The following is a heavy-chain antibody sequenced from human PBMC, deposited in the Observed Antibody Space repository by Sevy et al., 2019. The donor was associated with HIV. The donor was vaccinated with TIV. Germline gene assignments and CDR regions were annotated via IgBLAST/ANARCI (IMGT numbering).Heavy chain of an antibody. Sequence: GGSLRLSCAASGFTFSSSAMHWVRQAPGKGLEWVALISYDASNIFYADSVKGRFTISRDNSKNTLYLQMKSLRVEDTAVYYCARDGIAARLGPDYWGQGSLVTVSS. CDR2: ISYDASNI. J-gene: IGHJ4*02. CDR1: GFTFSSSA. D-gene: IGHD6-6*01. V-gene: IGHV3-30-3*01. CDR3: ARDGIAARLGPDY.